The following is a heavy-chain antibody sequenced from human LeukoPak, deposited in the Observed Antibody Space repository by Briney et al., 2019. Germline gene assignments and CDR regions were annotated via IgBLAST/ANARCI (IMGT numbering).Heavy chain of an antibody. CDR3: AHFWSGYSYYFDY. CDR2: ISGSGGST. D-gene: IGHD3-3*02. Sequence: SGGSLRLSCAASGFTFSSYAMSWVRQAPGKGLEWVSAISGSGGSTCYADSVKGRFTISRDNSKNTLYLQMNSLRAEDTAVYYCAHFWSGYSYYFDYWGQGTLVTVSP. V-gene: IGHV3-23*01. J-gene: IGHJ4*02. CDR1: GFTFSSYA.